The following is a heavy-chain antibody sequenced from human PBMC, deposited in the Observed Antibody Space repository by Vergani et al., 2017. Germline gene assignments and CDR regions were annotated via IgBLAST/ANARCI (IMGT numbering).Heavy chain of an antibody. CDR1: GFTFSDYY. J-gene: IGHJ6*02. V-gene: IGHV3-11*01. Sequence: QVQLVESGGGLVKPGGSLRLSCAASGFTFSDYYMSWIRQAPGKGLEWVSYISSSGSTIYYADSVKGRFTISRDNAKNSLYLQMNSVRAEDTAVYYCARGYAEVVPAAIDEVVRYYYGMDVWGQGTTVTVSS. D-gene: IGHD2-2*01. CDR2: ISSSGSTI. CDR3: ARGYAEVVPAAIDEVVRYYYGMDV.